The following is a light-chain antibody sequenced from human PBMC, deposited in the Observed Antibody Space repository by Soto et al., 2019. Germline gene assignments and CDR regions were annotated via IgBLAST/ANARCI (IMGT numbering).Light chain of an antibody. CDR1: QSITGW. J-gene: IGKJ3*01. CDR2: DAS. Sequence: IQMTQSPSTLSACIGGRLIMVGAASQSITGWLAWYQQRPGTPPKLLIYDASTLESGVPSRFSVSGCATVSTFTLGGLQPDAFATYIYERHSGYSLCTFGPGTKVDIK. V-gene: IGKV1-5*02. CDR3: ERHSGYSLCT.